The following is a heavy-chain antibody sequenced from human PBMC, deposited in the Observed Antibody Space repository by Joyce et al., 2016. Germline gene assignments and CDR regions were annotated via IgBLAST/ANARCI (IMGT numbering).Heavy chain of an antibody. Sequence: EVQLEQPGAEVKKPGESLKISCKTSGYTFSSYWLAWVRQMPGRGLEWMGMIDPDDSETGYSQSCQDHVTIAADKSVSTAYLDWGSLEASDTAVYDCARHSGATGEDYWGQGTLVTVSS. J-gene: IGHJ4*02. CDR1: GYTFSSYW. CDR2: IDPDDSET. D-gene: IGHD1-1*01. CDR3: ARHSGATGEDY. V-gene: IGHV5-51*01.